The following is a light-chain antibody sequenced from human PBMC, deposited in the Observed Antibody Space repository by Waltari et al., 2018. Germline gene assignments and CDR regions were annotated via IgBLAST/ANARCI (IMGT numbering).Light chain of an antibody. Sequence: EIEMTQSPATLSVSPGERATLSCRASQSVGSKLAWSQQKPGQAPRRLICDAYTRATGIPARFSGSGSGTEFTLTISSLQSDDFAVYHCLQYSHWPPWTFGQGTKVEIK. V-gene: IGKV3-15*01. CDR1: QSVGSK. CDR2: DAY. CDR3: LQYSHWPPWT. J-gene: IGKJ1*01.